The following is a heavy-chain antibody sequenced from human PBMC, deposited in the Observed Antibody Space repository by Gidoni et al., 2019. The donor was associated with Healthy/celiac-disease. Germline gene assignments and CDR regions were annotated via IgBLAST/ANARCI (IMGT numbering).Heavy chain of an antibody. V-gene: IGHV1-2*04. CDR3: ARAAAGTNPIYYFDY. CDR1: GYTFTGYY. D-gene: IGHD6-13*01. J-gene: IGHJ4*02. CDR2: INPNSGGT. Sequence: QVQLVQSGAEVKKPGASVKVSCKASGYTFTGYYMHWVRQAPGQGLEWMGWINPNSGGTNYAQKFQGWVTMTRDTSISTAYMELSRLRSDDTAVYYCARAAAGTNPIYYFDYWGQGTLVTVSS.